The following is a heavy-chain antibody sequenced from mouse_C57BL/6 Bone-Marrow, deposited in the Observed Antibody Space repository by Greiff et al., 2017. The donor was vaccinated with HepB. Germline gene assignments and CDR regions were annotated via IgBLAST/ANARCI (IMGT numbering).Heavy chain of an antibody. D-gene: IGHD2-4*01. CDR2: IYPGSGST. CDR1: GYTFTSYW. Sequence: VQLQQPGAELVKPGASVKMSCKASGYTFTSYWITWVKQRPGQGLEWIGDIYPGSGSTNYNEKFKSKATLTVDTSSSTAYMQLSSLTSEDSAVYYCARNYDYDPAWFAYWGQGTLVTVSA. CDR3: ARNYDYDPAWFAY. V-gene: IGHV1-55*01. J-gene: IGHJ3*01.